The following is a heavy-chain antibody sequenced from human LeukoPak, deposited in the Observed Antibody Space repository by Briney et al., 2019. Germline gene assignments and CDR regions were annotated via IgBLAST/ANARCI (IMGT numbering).Heavy chain of an antibody. CDR3: VSFYETY. J-gene: IGHJ4*02. Sequence: GGSLRLSCAASGNYWMHWVRQVPGKGLVWVSHINSDGSWTSYADPVKGRFTISKDNAKNTVYLQMNSLRAEDTAVYYCVSFYETYWGRGTLVTVSS. V-gene: IGHV3-74*01. CDR2: INSDGSWT. CDR1: GNYW. D-gene: IGHD2/OR15-2a*01.